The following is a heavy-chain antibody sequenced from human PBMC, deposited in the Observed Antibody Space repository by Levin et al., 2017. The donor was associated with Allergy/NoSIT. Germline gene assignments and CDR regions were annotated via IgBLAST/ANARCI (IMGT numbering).Heavy chain of an antibody. CDR2: IYWYDDK. Sequence: GSGPTLVKPTQTLTLTCTFSGFSLSTSGVGVGWIRQPPGKALEWLALIYWYDDKRYSPSLKSRLTITKDTSKNQVVLTMTNMDPVDTATYYCAHRGREGIAVAGTAFDIWGQGTMVTVSS. CDR1: GFSLSTSGVG. D-gene: IGHD6-19*01. CDR3: AHRGREGIAVAGTAFDI. V-gene: IGHV2-5*01. J-gene: IGHJ3*02.